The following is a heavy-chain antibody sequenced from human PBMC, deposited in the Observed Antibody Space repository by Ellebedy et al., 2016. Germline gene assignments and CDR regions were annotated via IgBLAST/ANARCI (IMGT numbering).Heavy chain of an antibody. J-gene: IGHJ3*01. CDR2: IIPIFGTA. CDR1: GGTFSSYA. Sequence: SVKVSCXASGGTFSSYAISWVRQAPGQGLEWMGGIIPIFGTAEYTQKFQGRVTITAAESTSKAYIELTSLRSDDTAIYYCTSGSGFDAFDVWGQGTIVTVSS. CDR3: TSGSGFDAFDV. D-gene: IGHD3-10*01. V-gene: IGHV1-69*13.